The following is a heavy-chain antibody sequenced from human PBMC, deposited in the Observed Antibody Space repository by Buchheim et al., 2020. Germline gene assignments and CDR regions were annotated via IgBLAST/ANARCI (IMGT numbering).Heavy chain of an antibody. V-gene: IGHV3-66*02. CDR2: IYSDGNT. CDR1: GFTDNYNY. CDR3: ARASPGRGYFEN. J-gene: IGHJ4*02. Sequence: EVQLVESGGGLVQPGGSLRLSCAASGFTDNYNYMTWVRQAPGQGLECVSTIYSDGNTYYAESVKDRFPLSSDFSKNTLYLQMNRLRSDDTAVYYCARASPGRGYFENWGQGTL.